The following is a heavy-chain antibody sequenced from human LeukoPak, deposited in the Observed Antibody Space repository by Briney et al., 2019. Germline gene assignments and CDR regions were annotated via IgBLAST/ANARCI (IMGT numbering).Heavy chain of an antibody. Sequence: GASVTVSCKASGGTFSSYAISWVRQAPGQGLEWMGGIIPIFGTANYAQKFQGRVTITADESTSTAYMELSSLRSEDTAVYYCALWFGDNWFDPWGQGTLVTVSS. CDR3: ALWFGDNWFDP. V-gene: IGHV1-69*13. D-gene: IGHD3-10*01. CDR1: GGTFSSYA. CDR2: IIPIFGTA. J-gene: IGHJ5*02.